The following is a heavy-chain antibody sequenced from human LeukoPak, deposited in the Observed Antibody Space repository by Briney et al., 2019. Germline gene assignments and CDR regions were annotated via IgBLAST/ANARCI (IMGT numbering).Heavy chain of an antibody. CDR1: GGSFSGYY. D-gene: IGHD6-13*01. CDR3: ARGVGAAAGAIQH. J-gene: IGHJ1*01. V-gene: IGHV4-34*01. Sequence: PSETLSLTCAVYGGSFSGYYWSWIRQPPGKGLEWIGEINHSGSTNYNPSLKSRVTISVDTSKNQFSLKLSSVTAADTAMYYCARGVGAAAGAIQHWGQGTLVTVSS. CDR2: INHSGST.